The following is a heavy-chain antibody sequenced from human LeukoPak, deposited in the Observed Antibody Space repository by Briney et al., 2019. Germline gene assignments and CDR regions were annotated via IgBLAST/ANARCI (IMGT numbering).Heavy chain of an antibody. CDR3: ARGGYCTSPSCYTYWYFDL. D-gene: IGHD2-2*02. J-gene: IGHJ2*01. CDR2: ITSSSSYI. V-gene: IGHV3-21*01. CDR1: GFTFSSYA. Sequence: GGSLRLSCAASGFTFSSYAMSWVRQAPGKGLEWVSSITSSSSYIYYADSVKGRFTISRDNAKNSLYLQMNSLTAEDTAVYYCARGGYCTSPSCYTYWYFDLWGRGTLVTVSS.